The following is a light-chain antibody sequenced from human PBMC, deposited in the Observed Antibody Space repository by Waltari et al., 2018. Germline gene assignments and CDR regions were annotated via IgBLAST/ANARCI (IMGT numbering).Light chain of an antibody. V-gene: IGLV3-19*01. CDR2: DKN. CDR3: HSRDASGVGGS. CDR1: SLRSYY. Sequence: SSELTQDPAVSVAMGQTVMITCQGDSLRSYYASWYQQRPGQAPILVMYDKNNRPSGVPDRFSGSTSDNTASLTITGAQAEDEASYYCHSRDASGVGGSFGGGTKLTVL. J-gene: IGLJ2*01.